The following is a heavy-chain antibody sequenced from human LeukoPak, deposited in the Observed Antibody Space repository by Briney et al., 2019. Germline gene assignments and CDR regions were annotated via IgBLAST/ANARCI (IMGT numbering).Heavy chain of an antibody. CDR1: GFTFGTYA. D-gene: IGHD3-10*01. Sequence: GGSLRLSCVASGFTFGTYAMNWVRQAPGKGLEWVSGISGSGGGTYYGDSVKGRFTISRDNSKNTVYLQMDNLRADDTAVYYCAKGGGSGSYYIFDFWGQETLVTVSS. CDR2: ISGSGGGT. V-gene: IGHV3-23*01. CDR3: AKGGGSGSYYIFDF. J-gene: IGHJ4*02.